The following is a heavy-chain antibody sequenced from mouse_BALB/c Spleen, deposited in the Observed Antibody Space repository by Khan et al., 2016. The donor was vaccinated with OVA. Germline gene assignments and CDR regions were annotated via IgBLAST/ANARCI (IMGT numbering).Heavy chain of an antibody. CDR3: SRSGGSFHWYFDV. J-gene: IGHJ1*01. CDR1: GFTFSSFG. CDR2: ISSGSSTI. V-gene: IGHV5-17*02. D-gene: IGHD1-1*01. Sequence: DVMLVESGGGLGQPGGSRKLSCVVSGFTFSSFGMHWVRQAPKKGLEWVAYISSGSSTIYYVDTVKGRFTISRDKPKNTLFLQMTSLRSEDTAMYYWSRSGGSFHWYFDVWRAGPSVTVSS.